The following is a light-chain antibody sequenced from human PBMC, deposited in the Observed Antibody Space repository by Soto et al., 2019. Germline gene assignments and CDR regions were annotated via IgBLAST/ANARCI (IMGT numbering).Light chain of an antibody. CDR2: DAS. Sequence: DLQMTQSPSTLSGSVGDRVTITCRASQSISSWLAWYQQKPGKAPKLLIYDASSLKSGVPSRFSGSGSGTKFTLTISSLQPDDFATYYCQEYNSYSGTFGQGTKVDIK. CDR3: QEYNSYSGT. V-gene: IGKV1-5*01. J-gene: IGKJ1*01. CDR1: QSISSW.